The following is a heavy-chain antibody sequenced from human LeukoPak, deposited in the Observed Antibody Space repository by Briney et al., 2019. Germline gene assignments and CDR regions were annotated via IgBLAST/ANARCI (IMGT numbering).Heavy chain of an antibody. D-gene: IGHD1-26*01. CDR3: ARAYSGRYGLGYYYMDV. Sequence: GGSLRLSCAASGFTFSSYEMNWVRQAPGKGLEWVSYISNSGGTIYYADSVKGRFTTSRYNAKNSLYLQMNSLRADDTAVYYCARAYSGRYGLGYYYMDVWGKGTTVTISS. CDR1: GFTFSSYE. V-gene: IGHV3-48*03. J-gene: IGHJ6*03. CDR2: ISNSGGTI.